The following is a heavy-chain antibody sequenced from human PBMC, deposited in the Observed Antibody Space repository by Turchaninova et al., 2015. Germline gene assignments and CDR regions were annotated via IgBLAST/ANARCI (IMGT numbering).Heavy chain of an antibody. CDR1: GLSLSTSDVG. V-gene: IGHV2-5*02. J-gene: IGHJ4*02. D-gene: IGHD1-14*01. CDR3: AHPRGNPWYNFAD. CDR2: IYWDDNK. Sequence: QITLKESGPTLVKPTQALTLTCTFSGLSLSTSDVGVGWIRQPPGQALEWLALIYWDDNKRYSPSLKTRLTITKDTSGNQVVLTMANVDPSDTAPYYCAHPRGNPWYNFADWGQGTLVTVSS.